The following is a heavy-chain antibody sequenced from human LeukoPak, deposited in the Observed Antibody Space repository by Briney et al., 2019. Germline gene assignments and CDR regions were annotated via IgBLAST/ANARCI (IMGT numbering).Heavy chain of an antibody. V-gene: IGHV1-18*01. CDR2: ISTYNDNT. CDR1: GYTFNNYG. Sequence: GASVKVSCKASGYTFNNYGMNWVRQAPGQGLEWMGWISTYNDNTNYAQKLQGRVTMTTDTSTSTAYTELRSLTSDDTAVYYCATVVFEVGFQFDFWGQGTLVTVSS. D-gene: IGHD1-26*01. J-gene: IGHJ4*02. CDR3: ATVVFEVGFQFDF.